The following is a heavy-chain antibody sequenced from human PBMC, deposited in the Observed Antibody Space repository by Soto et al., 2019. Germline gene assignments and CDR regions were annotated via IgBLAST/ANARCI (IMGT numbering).Heavy chain of an antibody. CDR3: ARDSVGSGYD. V-gene: IGHV4-59*01. CDR1: GGSISGYY. Sequence: QVQLQESGPGLVKPSETLSLTCAVSGGSISGYYWSWIRQPPGKRLEWIGYIYYSGYTNYNPSLKSRVTISVDRSKNQFSLELRSVTASDTAVDYCARDSVGSGYDWGQGTLVPVSS. J-gene: IGHJ4*02. D-gene: IGHD5-12*01. CDR2: IYYSGYT.